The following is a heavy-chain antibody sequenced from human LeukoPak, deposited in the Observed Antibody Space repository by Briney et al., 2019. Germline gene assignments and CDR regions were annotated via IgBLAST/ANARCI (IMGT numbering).Heavy chain of an antibody. CDR3: ARGRYYYGSGSYPRYYYYYYMDV. CDR2: INHRGST. Sequence: SDTLSLTCAVYGGSFSGYYWSWIRQPPGKGLEWIGEINHRGSTNYNPSLKSRVTISVDTSKNQFSLKLSSVTAADTAVHYCARGRYYYGSGSYPRYYYYYYMDVWGKGTTVTVSS. CDR1: GGSFSGYY. D-gene: IGHD3-10*01. V-gene: IGHV4-34*01. J-gene: IGHJ6*03.